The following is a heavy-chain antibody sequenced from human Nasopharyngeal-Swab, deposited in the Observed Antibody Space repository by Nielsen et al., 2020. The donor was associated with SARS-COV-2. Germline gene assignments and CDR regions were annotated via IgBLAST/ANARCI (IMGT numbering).Heavy chain of an antibody. V-gene: IGHV4-39*01. CDR2: VYYSGST. CDR1: GGPISSRSSY. D-gene: IGHD3-10*01. J-gene: IGHJ6*02. Sequence: SETLSLTCTVSGGPISSRSSYWGWIRQPPGKGLEWIGSVYYSGSTYYTPSLESRVTISVATSKNQFSLNLRSVTAADTAVYYCASVAIRRRLLLSYYYGLDVWGQGTTVTVSS. CDR3: ASVAIRRRLLLSYYYGLDV.